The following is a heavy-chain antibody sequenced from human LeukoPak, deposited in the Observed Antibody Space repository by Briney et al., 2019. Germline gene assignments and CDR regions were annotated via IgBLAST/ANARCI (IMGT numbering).Heavy chain of an antibody. CDR3: VRDRYWVAGTGWFDA. CDR1: GYIFSNYG. D-gene: IGHD6-13*01. V-gene: IGHV1-18*01. Sequence: ASVKVSCKASGYIFSNYGISWVRQAPGQGLEWMGWISAHNGNTNYAQKFQGRASMTTDTSTTTAHMELRTLRSDDTAVYYCVRDRYWVAGTGWFDAWGQGTLVTVSS. CDR2: ISAHNGNT. J-gene: IGHJ5*02.